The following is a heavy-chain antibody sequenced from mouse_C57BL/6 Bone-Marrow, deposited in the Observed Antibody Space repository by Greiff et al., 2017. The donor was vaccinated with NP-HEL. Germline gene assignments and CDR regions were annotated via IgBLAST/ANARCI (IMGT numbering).Heavy chain of an antibody. CDR3: ARDSVYYYGSSYPFDY. D-gene: IGHD1-1*01. J-gene: IGHJ2*01. V-gene: IGHV3-6*01. Sequence: EVKLVESGPGLVKPSQSLSLTCSVTGYSITSGYYWNWIRQFPGNKLEWMGYISYDGSNNYNPSLKNRISITRDTSKNQFFLKLNSVTTEDTATYYCARDSVYYYGSSYPFDYWGQGTTLTVSS. CDR1: GYSITSGYY. CDR2: ISYDGSN.